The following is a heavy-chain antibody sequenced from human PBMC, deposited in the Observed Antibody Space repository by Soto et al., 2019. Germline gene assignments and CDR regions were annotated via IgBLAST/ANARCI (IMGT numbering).Heavy chain of an antibody. D-gene: IGHD5-12*01. CDR2: IYYSGNT. V-gene: IGHV4-30-4*02. Sequence: PSDTLSLTCTVSGDSISSGDYYWSWIRQPPGKGLEWIGCIYYSGNTYYNPSLKRRFSISVDTSKNQFSLQLSSVTAADTAVYYCVRHAQWIIRAYWGQGSLVTVSS. CDR1: GDSISSGDYY. J-gene: IGHJ4*02. CDR3: VRHAQWIIRAY.